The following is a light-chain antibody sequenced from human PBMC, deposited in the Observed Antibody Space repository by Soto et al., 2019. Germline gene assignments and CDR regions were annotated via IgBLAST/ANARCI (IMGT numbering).Light chain of an antibody. J-gene: IGKJ1*01. V-gene: IGKV3-15*01. CDR2: GAS. CDR1: QSVSSN. Sequence: EIVMTQSPATLSVSPGERATLSCTASQSVSSNLACYQQKPGQAPRILIYGASTRATGIPARFSGSGSGTEFTLTISSLQSEDFAVYYCQQYNNWPPWTFGQGTKVEIK. CDR3: QQYNNWPPWT.